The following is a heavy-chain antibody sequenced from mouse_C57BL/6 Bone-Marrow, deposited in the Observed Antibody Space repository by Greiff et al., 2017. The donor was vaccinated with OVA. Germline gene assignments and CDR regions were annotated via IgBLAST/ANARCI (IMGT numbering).Heavy chain of an antibody. CDR1: GYAFTNYL. CDR2: INPGSGGT. CDR3: ARERLLHFDY. D-gene: IGHD1-1*01. J-gene: IGHJ2*01. Sequence: QVQLQQSGAELVRPGPSVKVSCKASGYAFTNYLIEWVKQRPGQGLEWIGVINPGSGGTNYNEKFKGKATLTADKSSSTAYMQLSSLTSEDSAVYFCARERLLHFDYWGQGTTLTVSS. V-gene: IGHV1-54*01.